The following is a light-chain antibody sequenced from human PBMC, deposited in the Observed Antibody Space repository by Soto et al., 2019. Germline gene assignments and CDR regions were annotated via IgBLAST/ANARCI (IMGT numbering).Light chain of an antibody. CDR3: SSYSISTAYL. J-gene: IGLJ1*01. Sequence: QSALTQPASVSGSPGQPITISCTGTSSDVGGYDYVSWYQLHPGKAPKLMVFEVSNRPSGVSYRFSGSKSGNTASLTISGLQAEDEADYFCSSYSISTAYLFGTGTKVTLL. V-gene: IGLV2-14*01. CDR1: SSDVGGYDY. CDR2: EVS.